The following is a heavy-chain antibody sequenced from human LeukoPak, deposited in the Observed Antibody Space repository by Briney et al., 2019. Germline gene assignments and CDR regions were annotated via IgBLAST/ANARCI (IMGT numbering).Heavy chain of an antibody. J-gene: IGHJ4*02. D-gene: IGHD6-13*01. CDR1: GYTFTSYD. Sequence: ASVKVSCKASGYTFTSYDINWVRQATGQGLEWMGWMNPNSGNTGYAQKFQGRVTTTRNTSISTAYMELSSLRSEDTAVYYCARGTRSIAAAATRVYYFDYWGQGTLVTVSS. CDR3: ARGTRSIAAAATRVYYFDY. V-gene: IGHV1-8*01. CDR2: MNPNSGNT.